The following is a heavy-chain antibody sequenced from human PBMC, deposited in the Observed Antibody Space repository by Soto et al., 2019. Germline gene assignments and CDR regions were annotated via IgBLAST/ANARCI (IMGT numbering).Heavy chain of an antibody. CDR2: ISSSGSTI. J-gene: IGHJ4*02. CDR1: GFTFSDYY. V-gene: IGHV3-11*01. Sequence: GGSLRLSCAASGFTFSDYYMSWIRQAPGKGLEWVSYISSSGSTIYYADSVKGRFTISRDNAKNSLYLQMNSLRAEDTAVYYCAKGITIFGVVINAIDYWGQGTLVTVSS. CDR3: AKGITIFGVVINAIDY. D-gene: IGHD3-3*01.